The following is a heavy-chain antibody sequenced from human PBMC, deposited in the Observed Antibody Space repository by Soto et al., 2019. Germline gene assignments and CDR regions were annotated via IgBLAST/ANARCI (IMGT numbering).Heavy chain of an antibody. CDR2: VYHSGST. V-gene: IGHV4-31*03. CDR3: ARESCSTSCTMDV. D-gene: IGHD2-2*01. J-gene: IGHJ6*02. Sequence: PSETLSLTCTVSGGFISSGGYYWAWIRQLPGKGLEWIGYVYHSGSTYYNPSLKSRVAISVDTSKNQFSLKLTSVTAADTAIYYCARESCSTSCTMDVWGQGTTVTVSS. CDR1: GGFISSGGYY.